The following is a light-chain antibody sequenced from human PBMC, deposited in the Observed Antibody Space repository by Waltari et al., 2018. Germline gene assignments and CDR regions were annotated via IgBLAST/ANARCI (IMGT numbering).Light chain of an antibody. CDR1: TSDIGGYNY. V-gene: IGLV2-8*01. CDR3: SSYAGSSILI. Sequence: QAALTQPPSVSGSPGQPVTISCSGTTSDIGGYNYVSWYQQLPGKVPKLLIFDVTTRPSVVSDRFSGSKSGNTASLTISGLQAEDEADYYCSSYAGSSILIFGGGTRLTVL. J-gene: IGLJ2*01. CDR2: DVT.